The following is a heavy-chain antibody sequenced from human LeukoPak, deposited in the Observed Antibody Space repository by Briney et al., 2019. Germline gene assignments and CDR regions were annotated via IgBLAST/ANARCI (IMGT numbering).Heavy chain of an antibody. CDR3: ARLRATPYYYYYMDV. CDR1: GGSISSSSYY. Sequence: PSETLSLTCTVSGGSISSSSYYWGWIRQPPGKGLEWIGSIYYSGSTYYNPSLKSRVAISVDTSKSQFSPKLSSVTAADTAVYYCARLRATPYYYYYMDVWGKGTTVTVSS. V-gene: IGHV4-39*01. J-gene: IGHJ6*03. CDR2: IYYSGST. D-gene: IGHD2-15*01.